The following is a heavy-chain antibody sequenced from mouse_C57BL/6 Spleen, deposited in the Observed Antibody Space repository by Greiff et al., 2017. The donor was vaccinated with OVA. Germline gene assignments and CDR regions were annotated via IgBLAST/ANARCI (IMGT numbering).Heavy chain of an antibody. CDR1: GYTFTSYW. V-gene: IGHV1-64*01. D-gene: IGHD2-4*01. J-gene: IGHJ4*01. CDR2: IHPNSGST. CDR3: ARNRDYPYAMDY. Sequence: VQLQESGAELVKPGASVKLSCKASGYTFTSYWMHWVKQRPGQGLEWIGMIHPNSGSTNYNEKFKSKATLTVDKSSSTAYMQLSSLTSEDSAVYYCARNRDYPYAMDYWGQGTSVTVSS.